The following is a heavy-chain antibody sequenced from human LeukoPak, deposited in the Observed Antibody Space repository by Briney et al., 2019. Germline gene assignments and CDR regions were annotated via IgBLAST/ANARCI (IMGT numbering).Heavy chain of an antibody. V-gene: IGHV1-18*01. Sequence: ASVKVSCKASGYTFTSYGISWVRQAPGQGLEWMGWISAYNGNTNYAQKLQGRVTMTTDTSTSTAYMELRSLRSDDTAVYYCARDPVKYGSGGNAFDIWGQGTMVTVSS. CDR2: ISAYNGNT. CDR3: ARDPVKYGSGGNAFDI. D-gene: IGHD3-10*01. J-gene: IGHJ3*02. CDR1: GYTFTSYG.